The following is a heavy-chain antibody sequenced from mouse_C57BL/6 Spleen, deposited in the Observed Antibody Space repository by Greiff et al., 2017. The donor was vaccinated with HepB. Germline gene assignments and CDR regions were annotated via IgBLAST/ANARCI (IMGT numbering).Heavy chain of an antibody. V-gene: IGHV2-2*01. Sequence: QVQLQQSGPGLVQPSQSLSITCTVSGFSLTSYGVHWVRQSPGKGLEWLGVIWSGGSTDYNAAFISRLSISKDNSKSQVFFKMNSLQADDTAIYYCASYDGPSYYAMDYWGQGTSVTVSS. CDR1: GFSLTSYG. CDR2: IWSGGST. CDR3: ASYDGPSYYAMDY. J-gene: IGHJ4*01. D-gene: IGHD2-12*01.